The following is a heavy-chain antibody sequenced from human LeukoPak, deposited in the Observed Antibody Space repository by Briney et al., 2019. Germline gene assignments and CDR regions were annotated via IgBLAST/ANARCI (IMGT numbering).Heavy chain of an antibody. Sequence: PGGSLRLSYAASGFTFSSYAMHWVRQAPGKGLEYVSAISSNGGSTYYANSVKGRFTISRDNSKNTLYLQMGSLRAEDMAVYYCARDTGSYYFDYWGQGTLVTVSS. CDR3: ARDTGSYYFDY. D-gene: IGHD1-26*01. CDR1: GFTFSSYA. CDR2: ISSNGGST. V-gene: IGHV3-64*01. J-gene: IGHJ4*02.